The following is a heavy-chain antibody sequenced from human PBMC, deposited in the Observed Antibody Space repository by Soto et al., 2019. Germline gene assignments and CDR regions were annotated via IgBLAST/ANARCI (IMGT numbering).Heavy chain of an antibody. J-gene: IGHJ6*02. CDR2: IHYSGTT. CDR1: GGSVSSGNYY. D-gene: IGHD6-13*01. V-gene: IGHV4-61*01. Sequence: PSETLSLTCTVSGGSVSSGNYYWTWIRQPPGKGLEWIGHIHYSGTTNQNPSLMSRVTISVDTSKNQFSLKLSSVTAADTAVYYCARDPPIAAAGTGGMDVWGQGTTVTVSS. CDR3: ARDPPIAAAGTGGMDV.